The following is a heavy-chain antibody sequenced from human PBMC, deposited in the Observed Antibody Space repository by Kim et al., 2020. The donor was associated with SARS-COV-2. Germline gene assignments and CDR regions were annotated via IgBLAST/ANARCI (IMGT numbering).Heavy chain of an antibody. CDR2: ISSSSSYI. J-gene: IGHJ6*02. Sequence: GGSLRLSCAASGFTFISYSMHWVRQAPGKGLEWVSSISSSSSYIYYADSVKGRFTISRDNAKNSLYLQMNSLRAEDTAVYYCARDSELARIYNMDVWGQGTTVTVSS. CDR3: ARDSELARIYNMDV. D-gene: IGHD1-1*01. V-gene: IGHV3-21*01. CDR1: GFTFISYS.